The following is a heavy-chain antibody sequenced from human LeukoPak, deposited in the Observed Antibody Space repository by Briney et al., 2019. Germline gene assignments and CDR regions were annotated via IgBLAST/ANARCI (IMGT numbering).Heavy chain of an antibody. D-gene: IGHD6-6*01. Sequence: PGGSLRLSCAASGLTFSNYAMSWVRQAPGKGLERVSYISSSGGFIYYADSVKGRFTISRDNAKNSLYLQMNSLRAEDTAVYYCARGPYCGSSPYWFDYWGPGTLVTVSS. CDR3: ARGPYCGSSPYWFDY. CDR1: GLTFSNYA. V-gene: IGHV3-21*05. J-gene: IGHJ4*02. CDR2: ISSSGGFI.